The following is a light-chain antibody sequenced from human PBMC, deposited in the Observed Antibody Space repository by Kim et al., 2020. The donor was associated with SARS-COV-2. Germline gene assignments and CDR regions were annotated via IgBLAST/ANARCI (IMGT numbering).Light chain of an antibody. CDR2: DAS. J-gene: IGKJ1*01. CDR1: QSINKW. V-gene: IGKV1-5*01. CDR3: QQYDNYPRT. Sequence: ESVGDRVTITCRASQSINKWLAWYQQKPGKAPQLLIYDASTLTSGVPSRFSGSGSGTEFTLSISSLQPDDFATYYCQQYDNYPRTFGQGTKVEIK.